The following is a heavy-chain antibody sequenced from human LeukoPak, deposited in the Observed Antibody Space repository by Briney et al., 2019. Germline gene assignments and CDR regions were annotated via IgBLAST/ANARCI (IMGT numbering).Heavy chain of an antibody. CDR2: MNPNSGNT. CDR1: GYTFTSYD. CDR3: ARGPDTHTYYYGSGSYYPDY. J-gene: IGHJ4*02. Sequence: ASVKVSCKASGYTFTSYDINWVRQATGQGLEWMGWMNPNSGNTGYAQKFQGRVTMTRDTSTSTVYMELSSLRSEDTAVYYCARGPDTHTYYYGSGSYYPDYWGQGTLVTVSS. D-gene: IGHD3-10*01. V-gene: IGHV1-8*01.